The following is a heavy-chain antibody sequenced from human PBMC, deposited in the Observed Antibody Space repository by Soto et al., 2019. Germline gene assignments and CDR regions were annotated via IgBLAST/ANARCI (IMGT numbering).Heavy chain of an antibody. V-gene: IGHV5-51*01. CDR3: ARGSTAILPYGLDV. J-gene: IGHJ6*02. D-gene: IGHD5-18*01. CDR1: GYSFTSYW. Sequence: PGESLKISCKGSGYSFTSYWFGWVRQMPGKGLEWLGIIFPGDSATRYSPSFQCQVTISADKCISTAYLQWSSLKASDTAMYYCARGSTAILPYGLDVWGQGTTVTVSS. CDR2: IFPGDSAT.